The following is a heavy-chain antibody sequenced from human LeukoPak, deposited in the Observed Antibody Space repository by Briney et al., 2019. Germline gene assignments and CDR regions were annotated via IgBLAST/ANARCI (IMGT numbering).Heavy chain of an antibody. Sequence: ASVKVSCKASGYTFTSYDINWVRQATGQGLEWMGWMNPNSGNTGYAQKFQGRVTMTRNTSISTAYMELSSLRSEDTAVYYCARTPHYDSSSPLNWFDPWGQGTLVTVSS. CDR2: MNPNSGNT. D-gene: IGHD3-22*01. CDR3: ARTPHYDSSSPLNWFDP. CDR1: GYTFTSYD. J-gene: IGHJ5*02. V-gene: IGHV1-8*01.